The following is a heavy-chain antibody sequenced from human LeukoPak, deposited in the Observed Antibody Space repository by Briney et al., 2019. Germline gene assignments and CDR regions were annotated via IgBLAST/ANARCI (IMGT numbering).Heavy chain of an antibody. J-gene: IGHJ6*04. CDR1: GGTFSSYA. D-gene: IGHD1-1*01. CDR2: IIPIFGTA. CDR3: ARDGAAGTTEYGMDV. Sequence: SVKVSCKASGGTFSSYAISWVRQAPGQGLEWMGGIIPIFGTANYAQKFQGRVTITADKSTSTVYMELSSLRSEDTAVYYCARDGAAGTTEYGMDVWGKGTTVTVSS. V-gene: IGHV1-69*06.